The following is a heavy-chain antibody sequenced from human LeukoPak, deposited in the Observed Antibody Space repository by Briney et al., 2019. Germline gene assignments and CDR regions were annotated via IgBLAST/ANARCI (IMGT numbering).Heavy chain of an antibody. D-gene: IGHD1-26*01. Sequence: GGSLRLSCAASGFTVSSNYMSWVRQAPGKGLEWVSVIYSGGSTYYADFVKGRFTISRDNSKNTLYLQMNSLRAEDTAVYYCAKGAAEGIVEGHNWFDPWGQGTLVTVSS. J-gene: IGHJ5*02. CDR3: AKGAAEGIVEGHNWFDP. V-gene: IGHV3-53*01. CDR1: GFTVSSNY. CDR2: IYSGGST.